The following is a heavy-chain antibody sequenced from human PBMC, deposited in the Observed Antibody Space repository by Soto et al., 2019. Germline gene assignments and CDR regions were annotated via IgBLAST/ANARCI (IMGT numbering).Heavy chain of an antibody. Sequence: PSETLSLTCTVSGGSISSSSHYWGWIRQPPGKGLEWIGSIYYSGSTYYNPSLKSRVTISVDTSKNQFSLKLSSVTAADTAVYSCAGYNSGTSLYYWGQGALVTVSS. J-gene: IGHJ4*02. CDR2: IYYSGST. CDR3: AGYNSGTSLYY. CDR1: GGSISSSSHY. D-gene: IGHD3-10*01. V-gene: IGHV4-39*01.